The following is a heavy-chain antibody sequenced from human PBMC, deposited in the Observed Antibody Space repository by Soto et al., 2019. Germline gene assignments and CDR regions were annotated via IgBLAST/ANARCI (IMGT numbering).Heavy chain of an antibody. CDR3: ARATSKAYSSGWYGGLVYYYYGMVV. V-gene: IGHV3-7*02. Sequence: PGGSLRLSCAASGFSFSTYWMNWVRQAPGKGLEWVANIDHDGGTRGYVASVKGRFTISRDNSKNTLYLQMNSLRAEDTAVYYCARATSKAYSSGWYGGLVYYYYGMVVWGQGTTVTVSS. CDR2: IDHDGGTR. CDR1: GFSFSTYW. D-gene: IGHD6-19*01. J-gene: IGHJ6*02.